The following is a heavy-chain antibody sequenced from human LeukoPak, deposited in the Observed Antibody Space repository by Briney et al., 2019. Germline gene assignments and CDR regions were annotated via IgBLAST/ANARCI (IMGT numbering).Heavy chain of an antibody. D-gene: IGHD6-19*01. CDR3: ARYFAVAGCFDY. CDR1: GYTFTGYY. CDR2: INPNSGGT. J-gene: IGHJ4*02. V-gene: IGHV1-2*02. Sequence: ASVRVSCKASGYTFTGYYMHWVRQAPGQGLEWMGWINPNSGGTNYAQKFQGRVTMTRDTSISTAYMELSRLRSDDTAVYYCARYFAVAGCFDYWGQGTLVTVSS.